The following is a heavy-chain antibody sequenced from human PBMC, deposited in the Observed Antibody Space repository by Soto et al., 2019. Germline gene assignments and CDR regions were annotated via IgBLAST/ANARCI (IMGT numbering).Heavy chain of an antibody. CDR3: AGIRLIPPGASEF. J-gene: IGHJ4*02. D-gene: IGHD2-2*01. CDR1: GFPFSIYG. Sequence: QLHLVESGGGVVQTGRALTLSWAASGFPFSIYGMHWVRQAPGKGLEWLAVISDAGNGKCYADSVRGRFSITRDNYQHMLYLHIDSLRAADTAVYYCAGIRLIPPGASEFWGQGTQVTVSS. CDR2: ISDAGNGK. V-gene: IGHV3-30*03.